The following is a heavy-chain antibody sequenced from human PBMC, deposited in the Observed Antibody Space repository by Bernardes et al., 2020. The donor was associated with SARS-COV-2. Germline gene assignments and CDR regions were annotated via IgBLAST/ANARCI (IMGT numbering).Heavy chain of an antibody. V-gene: IGHV5-51*01. D-gene: IGHD3-16*01. CDR3: ARHGAYYYYYYGMDV. Sequence: GESLKISCKGSGYSFTSYWIGWVRQMPGKGLEWMGIIYPGDSDTRYSPSFQGQVTISADKSISTAYLQWSSLKASDTAMYYCARHGAYYYYYYGMDVWGQGTTVTVSS. J-gene: IGHJ6*02. CDR1: GYSFTSYW. CDR2: IYPGDSDT.